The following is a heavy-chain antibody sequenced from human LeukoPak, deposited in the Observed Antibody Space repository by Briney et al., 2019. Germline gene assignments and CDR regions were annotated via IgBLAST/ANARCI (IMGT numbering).Heavy chain of an antibody. Sequence: GESLKISCKGSGYSFTSYWIGWVRPMPGKGLEWMGIIYPGDSDTRYSPSFQGQVTISADKSISTAYLQWSSLKASDTAMYYCARLALVYYYDSSGYPLSYFDYWGQGTLVTVSS. J-gene: IGHJ4*02. V-gene: IGHV5-51*01. CDR3: ARLALVYYYDSSGYPLSYFDY. D-gene: IGHD3-22*01. CDR1: GYSFTSYW. CDR2: IYPGDSDT.